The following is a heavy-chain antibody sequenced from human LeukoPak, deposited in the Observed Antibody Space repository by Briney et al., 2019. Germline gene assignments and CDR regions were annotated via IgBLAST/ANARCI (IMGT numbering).Heavy chain of an antibody. CDR3: AGAGLSRAAAGLFDY. Sequence: GGSLRLSCAASAFTVSSTYMSWVRQAPGKGLEWVSVIYSGGTTYYADSVKGRFTISRDNSKNTLYLQMNSLTAEDTAVYYCAGAGLSRAAAGLFDYWGQGTLVTVSS. V-gene: IGHV3-53*01. D-gene: IGHD6-13*01. CDR1: AFTVSSTY. J-gene: IGHJ4*02. CDR2: IYSGGTT.